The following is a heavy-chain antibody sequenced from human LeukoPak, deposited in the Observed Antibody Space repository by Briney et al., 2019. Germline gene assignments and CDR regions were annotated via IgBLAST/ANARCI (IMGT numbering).Heavy chain of an antibody. CDR3: ARGIAARPGWFDP. CDR2: IIPIFGTA. J-gene: IGHJ5*02. V-gene: IGHV1-69*01. CDR1: GGTFSSYA. D-gene: IGHD6-6*01. Sequence: SVKVSCKASGGTFSSYAISWVRQAPGQGLEWMGGIIPIFGTANYAQKFQGRVTITADESTSTAYMELSSLRSEDTAVYYCARGIAARPGWFDPWGQGTLVTVSS.